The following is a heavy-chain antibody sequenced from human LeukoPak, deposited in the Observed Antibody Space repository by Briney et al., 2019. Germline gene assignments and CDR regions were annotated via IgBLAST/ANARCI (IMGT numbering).Heavy chain of an antibody. Sequence: SGGSLRLSCAASGFTFSSYGMHWVRQAPGKGLEWVAFIRYDGSNKYYADSVKGRFTISRDNSKNTLYLQMNSLRAEDTAVYYCAKDRASSRFDPWGQGTLVTVSS. J-gene: IGHJ5*02. CDR3: AKDRASSRFDP. CDR1: GFTFSSYG. V-gene: IGHV3-30*02. D-gene: IGHD6-13*01. CDR2: IRYDGSNK.